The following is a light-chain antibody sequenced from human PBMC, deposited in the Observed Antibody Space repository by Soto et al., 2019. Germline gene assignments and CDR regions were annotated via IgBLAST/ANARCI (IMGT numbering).Light chain of an antibody. Sequence: EIVMTQSPATLSVSPGERATLSCRASQSVSSNLAWYQQKPGQAPRLLIYHASTRATGIPARFSVSGSETDSTLTISSLQSEDFAIYYCQQYNKWPLTFGGGTKVEIK. CDR1: QSVSSN. CDR2: HAS. CDR3: QQYNKWPLT. V-gene: IGKV3-15*01. J-gene: IGKJ4*01.